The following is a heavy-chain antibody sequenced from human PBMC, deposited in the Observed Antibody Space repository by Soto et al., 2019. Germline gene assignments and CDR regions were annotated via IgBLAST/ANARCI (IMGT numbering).Heavy chain of an antibody. J-gene: IGHJ4*02. CDR3: ARQVAWAPHDY. Sequence: SETLSLTCTVSGGSIIRYYWSWIRQPPGKGLEWIGYIYCSGSTNYNPSLKSRVTISVDTSKNQFSLKLSSVTAADTAVYYCARQVAWAPHDYWGQGTRVSVSS. CDR1: GGSIIRYY. CDR2: IYCSGST. D-gene: IGHD2-15*01. V-gene: IGHV4-59*08.